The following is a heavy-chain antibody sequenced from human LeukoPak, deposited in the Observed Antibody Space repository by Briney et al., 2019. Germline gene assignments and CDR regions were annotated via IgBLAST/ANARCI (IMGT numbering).Heavy chain of an antibody. V-gene: IGHV1-8*01. CDR1: GNTFSSYD. Sequence: ASVKVSCKTSGNTFSSYDINWVRQATGQGLGWMGWMNPNSGNTAYAQKFQGRVTMTRDTSISTAYMELSSLRSEDTAVYYCARGGTLVQGVTVLYGMDVWGQGTTVTVSS. CDR3: ARGGTLVQGVTVLYGMDV. J-gene: IGHJ6*02. CDR2: MNPNSGNT. D-gene: IGHD3-10*01.